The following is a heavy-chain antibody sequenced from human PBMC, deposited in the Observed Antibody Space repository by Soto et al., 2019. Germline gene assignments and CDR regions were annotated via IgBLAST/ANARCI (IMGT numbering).Heavy chain of an antibody. CDR2: IYHSGST. V-gene: IGHV4-4*02. D-gene: IGHD6-13*01. CDR3: ARGETQQQRDY. J-gene: IGHJ4*02. CDR1: GDSITSDKW. Sequence: SETLSLTCGVSGDSITSDKWWSWIRQPPGKGLQWIGEIYHSGSTKYNPSLKSRVIISVDKSKNQFSLKLSSVTDADTAVYYCARGETQQQRDYWGQGTLVTVSS.